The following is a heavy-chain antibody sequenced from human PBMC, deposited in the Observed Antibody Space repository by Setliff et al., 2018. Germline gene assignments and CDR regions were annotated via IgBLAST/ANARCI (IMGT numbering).Heavy chain of an antibody. CDR1: GGSISRSSYY. J-gene: IGHJ3*02. D-gene: IGHD2-2*01. CDR3: ARAHSDIVVVPAAMRDAFDI. CDR2: IYYSRST. V-gene: IGHV4-39*01. Sequence: PSETLSLTCTVSGGSISRSSYYWGWIRQPPGKGLEWIGSIYYSRSTYYNPSLKSRVTISVDTSKNQFSLKLSSVTAADTAVYYCARAHSDIVVVPAAMRDAFDIWGQGTMVTVSS.